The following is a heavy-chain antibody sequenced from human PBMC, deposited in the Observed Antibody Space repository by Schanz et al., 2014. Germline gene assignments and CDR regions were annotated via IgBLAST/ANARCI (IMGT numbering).Heavy chain of an antibody. V-gene: IGHV1-3*04. CDR2: INTASGNT. CDR3: ARAKRFGDMDV. D-gene: IGHD3-10*01. J-gene: IGHJ6*02. Sequence: QVQLVQSGAEVKKPGASVKVSCKASGGTFSSDTFSWVRQAPGRRLEWMGWINTASGNTRYSEAFQGRVTMTRDTSATTAYMELSSLTSEDTAVYYCARAKRFGDMDVWGQGTTVTVSS. CDR1: GGTFSSDT.